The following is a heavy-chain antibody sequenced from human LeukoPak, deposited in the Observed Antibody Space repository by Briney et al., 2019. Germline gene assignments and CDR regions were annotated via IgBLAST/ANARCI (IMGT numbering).Heavy chain of an antibody. CDR2: IRYDGSIK. CDR3: ARASPDSFSGYDLYYFDY. Sequence: GGSLRLSCAASGFTFSSYGMHWVRQAPGKGLEWVAFIRYDGSIKYYADSVKGRFTISRDNSRNTLYLQMNSLRAEDTAVYYCARASPDSFSGYDLYYFDYWGQGTLVTVSS. D-gene: IGHD5-12*01. CDR1: GFTFSSYG. J-gene: IGHJ4*02. V-gene: IGHV3-30*02.